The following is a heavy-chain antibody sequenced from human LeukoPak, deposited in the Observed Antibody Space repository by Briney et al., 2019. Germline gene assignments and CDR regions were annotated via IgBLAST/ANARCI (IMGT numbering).Heavy chain of an antibody. CDR2: INHSGST. Sequence: SDTLSLTCAVYGGSFSGYYWSWIRQPPGKGLEWIGEINHSGSTNYNPSLKSRVTISVDTSKNQFSLKLSSVTAADTAVYYCARTYDFWSGYWVDYWGQGTLVTVSS. CDR3: ARTYDFWSGYWVDY. D-gene: IGHD3-3*01. CDR1: GGSFSGYY. V-gene: IGHV4-34*01. J-gene: IGHJ4*02.